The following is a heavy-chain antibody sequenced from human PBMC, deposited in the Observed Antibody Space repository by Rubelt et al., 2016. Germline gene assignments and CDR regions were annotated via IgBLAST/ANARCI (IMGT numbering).Heavy chain of an antibody. CDR2: ISAYNGNT. CDR1: GYTFTSYG. Sequence: QVQLVESGAEVKKPGASVKVSCKASGYTFTSYGISWVRQAPGQGLEWMGWISAYNGNTNYAQKLQGRFTMTTDTSTSTAYMGRRGLVSDDTAVYYCARGAFSLRFLEWSSDGQNWFDPWGQGTLVTVSS. J-gene: IGHJ5*02. D-gene: IGHD3-3*01. CDR3: ARGAFSLRFLEWSSDGQNWFDP. V-gene: IGHV1-18*01.